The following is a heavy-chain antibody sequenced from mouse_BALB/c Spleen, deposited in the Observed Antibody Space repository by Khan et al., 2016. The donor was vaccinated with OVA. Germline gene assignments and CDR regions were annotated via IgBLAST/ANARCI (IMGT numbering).Heavy chain of an antibody. CDR2: ISYSGNT. CDR3: AGIKGGEFDY. J-gene: IGHJ2*01. V-gene: IGHV3-2*02. Sequence: EVKLEESGPGLVKPSQSLSLTCAVTGYSITSDYAWNWIRQFPGNNLEWMGYISYSGNTIYTPSLKSRISITRDTSKYQFFLQLNSVTIEDKATYEDAGIKGGEFDYWGQGTTLTVSS. CDR1: GYSITSDYA.